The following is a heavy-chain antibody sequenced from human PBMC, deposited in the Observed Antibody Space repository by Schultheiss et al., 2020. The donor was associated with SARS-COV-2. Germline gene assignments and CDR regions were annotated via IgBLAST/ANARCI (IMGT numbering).Heavy chain of an antibody. CDR1: GGSISSGGYY. CDR3: ARSGAGGYYSYFDY. V-gene: IGHV4-31*03. D-gene: IGHD3-22*01. Sequence: SETLSLTCTVSGGSISSGGYYWSWIRQHPGKGLEWIGYIYYSGSTYYNPSLKSRVTISVDTSKNQFSLKLSSVTAADTAVYYCARSGAGGYYSYFDYWGQGTLVTVSS. CDR2: IYYSGST. J-gene: IGHJ4*02.